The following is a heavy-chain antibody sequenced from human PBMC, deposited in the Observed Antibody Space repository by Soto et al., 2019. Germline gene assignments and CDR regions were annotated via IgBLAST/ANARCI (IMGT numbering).Heavy chain of an antibody. CDR3: ARGSMGITATIDY. CDR2: INHSGST. CDR1: GGSFSGYY. D-gene: IGHD6-25*01. Sequence: QVQLQQWGAGLLKPSETLSLTCAVYGGSFSGYYWSWIRQPPGKGLEWIGEINHSGSTNYNPSLKGRVTISVDTSKNQFSLKLSSVTAADTAVYYCARGSMGITATIDYWGQGTLVTVSS. J-gene: IGHJ4*02. V-gene: IGHV4-34*01.